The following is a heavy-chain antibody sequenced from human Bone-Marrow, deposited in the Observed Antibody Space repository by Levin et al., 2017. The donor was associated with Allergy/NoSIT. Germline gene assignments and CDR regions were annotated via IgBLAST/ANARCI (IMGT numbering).Heavy chain of an antibody. V-gene: IGHV2-26*01. D-gene: IGHD5-18*01. CDR1: GFSLSNARMG. CDR3: ARIRAPLSVIQLWLFSYDYYMDG. Sequence: KTSGPTLVKPTETLTLTCTVSGFSLSNARMGVSWIRQPPGKALEWLAHIFSNDEKSYSTSLKSRLTISKDTSKSQVVLTMTNMDPVDTATYYCARIRAPLSVIQLWLFSYDYYMDGWGKGTTVTVSS. CDR2: IFSNDEK. J-gene: IGHJ6*03.